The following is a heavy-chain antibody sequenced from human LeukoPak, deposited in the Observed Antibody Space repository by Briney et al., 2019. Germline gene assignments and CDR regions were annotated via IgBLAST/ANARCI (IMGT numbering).Heavy chain of an antibody. CDR1: GGSISSYY. CDR3: ARVSWFPGTSYYYMDV. J-gene: IGHJ6*03. V-gene: IGHV4-59*01. D-gene: IGHD1-1*01. CDR2: IHYSGST. Sequence: SETLSLTCTVSGGSISSYYWSWIRQPPGKGLVWIGYIHYSGSTNYSPSLKSRVTISVDTSKNQFSLNLTSVTAADSAMYYCARVSWFPGTSYYYMDVWGKGTTVTVSS.